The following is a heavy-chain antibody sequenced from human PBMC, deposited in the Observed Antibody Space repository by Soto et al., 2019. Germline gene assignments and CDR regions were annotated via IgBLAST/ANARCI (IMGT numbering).Heavy chain of an antibody. CDR1: GYTFKSYQ. CDR2: INISNGNT. V-gene: IGHV1-3*04. J-gene: IGHJ4*02. CDR3: ARDTDLTLVTTLDY. Sequence: VKVSCKASGYTFKSYQIYWVRQAPGQRLECMGWINISNGNTEYSQNFQGRVTMTRDTSASTAYMELSSLRSEDTAVYYCARDTDLTLVTTLDYWGQGTPVTVSS. D-gene: IGHD4-17*01.